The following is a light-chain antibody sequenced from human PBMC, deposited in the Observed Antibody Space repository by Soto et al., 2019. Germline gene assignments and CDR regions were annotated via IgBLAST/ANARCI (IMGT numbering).Light chain of an antibody. CDR3: QNYNSAPLT. CDR1: QGITTY. Sequence: DIQMTQSPSSLSASVGDRVTITCRASQGITTYLAWYQQKPGKVPKPLIYTASTLQSGVPSRFSGSGSGTDFTLTISSLQPEDVATYYCQNYNSAPLTSGGGTKVEI. CDR2: TAS. J-gene: IGKJ4*01. V-gene: IGKV1-27*01.